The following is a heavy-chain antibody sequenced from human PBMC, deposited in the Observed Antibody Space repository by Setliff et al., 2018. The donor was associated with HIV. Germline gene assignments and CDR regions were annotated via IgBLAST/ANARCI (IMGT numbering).Heavy chain of an antibody. V-gene: IGHV4-39*07. D-gene: IGHD3-10*01. Sequence: PSETLSLTCTVSGGSMSSSGYYWGWIRQPPGKGLEWIGTIYYDGSTFYNPSLNSPVTISVDTSKNQFSLKLSSVTAADTAVYYCARDYYDDTYYSPGIYYLYHMDVWGKGTTVTVSS. CDR3: ARDYYDDTYYSPGIYYLYHMDV. J-gene: IGHJ6*03. CDR2: IYYDGST. CDR1: GGSMSSSGYY.